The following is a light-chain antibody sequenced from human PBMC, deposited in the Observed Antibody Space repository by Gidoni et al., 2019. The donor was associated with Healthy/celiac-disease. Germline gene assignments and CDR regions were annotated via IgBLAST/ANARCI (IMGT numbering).Light chain of an antibody. Sequence: EIVMTQSPATLPVSPVGRATLPCRASQSVSSNLAWYQQKPGQAPRILIYGASTRSTGSPARFSGSGSWTEYTLTISSLQSEDFAVYYYQQYNNWPPITFGQGTRLEIK. CDR1: QSVSSN. CDR2: GAS. V-gene: IGKV3-15*01. J-gene: IGKJ5*01. CDR3: QQYNNWPPIT.